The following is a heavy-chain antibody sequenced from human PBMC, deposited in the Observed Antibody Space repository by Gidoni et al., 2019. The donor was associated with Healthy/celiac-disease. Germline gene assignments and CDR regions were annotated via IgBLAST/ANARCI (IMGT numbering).Heavy chain of an antibody. CDR1: GFTVSSNY. CDR3: ARDLIDRDYYDSSGYGY. D-gene: IGHD3-22*01. CDR2: IYSGGST. Sequence: EVQLVESGGGLVQPGGSLRLSCAASGFTVSSNYMSWVRQAPGKGLEWVSVIYSGGSTYYADSVKGRFTISRDNSKNTLYLQMNSLRAEDTAVYYCARDLIDRDYYDSSGYGYWGQGTLVTVSS. J-gene: IGHJ4*02. V-gene: IGHV3-66*01.